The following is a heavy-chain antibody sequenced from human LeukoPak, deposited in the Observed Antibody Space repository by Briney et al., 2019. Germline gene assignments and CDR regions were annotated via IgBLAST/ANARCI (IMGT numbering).Heavy chain of an antibody. Sequence: GGSLRLSCAASGFTFSSYWMHWVRQAPGKGLVWVSRANNDGSTTNYADSVKGRFTISRDNTKNTLYLQMNSLRAEDTAVYFCLAAAGTIGWGQGTLVTVSS. V-gene: IGHV3-74*01. J-gene: IGHJ4*02. CDR2: ANNDGSTT. CDR1: GFTFSSYW. D-gene: IGHD6-13*01. CDR3: LAAAGTIG.